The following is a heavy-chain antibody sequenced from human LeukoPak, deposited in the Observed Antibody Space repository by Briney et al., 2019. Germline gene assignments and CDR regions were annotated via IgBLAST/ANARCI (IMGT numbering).Heavy chain of an antibody. CDR1: GGSFSGHY. J-gene: IGHJ5*02. Sequence: SETLSLTCAVYGGSFSGHYWSWIRQPPGKGLEWIGEINHSGSTNYNPSLKSRVTISVDTSKNQFSLKLSSVTAADTAVYYCARGPPYYGSGRKPNWFDPWGQGTLVTVSS. D-gene: IGHD3-10*01. CDR3: ARGPPYYGSGRKPNWFDP. V-gene: IGHV4-34*01. CDR2: INHSGST.